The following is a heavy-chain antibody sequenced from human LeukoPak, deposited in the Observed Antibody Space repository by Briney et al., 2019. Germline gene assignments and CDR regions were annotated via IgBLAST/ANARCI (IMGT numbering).Heavy chain of an antibody. CDR1: GGTFSSYA. D-gene: IGHD1-26*01. CDR2: IIPIFGTA. CDR3: ARDVEVGATGYFDY. J-gene: IGHJ4*02. V-gene: IGHV1-69*13. Sequence: GASVKVSCKASGGTFSSYAISWARQAPGQGLEWMGGIIPIFGTANYAQKFQGRVTITADESTSTAYMELSSLRSEDTAVYYCARDVEVGATGYFDYWGQGTLVTVSS.